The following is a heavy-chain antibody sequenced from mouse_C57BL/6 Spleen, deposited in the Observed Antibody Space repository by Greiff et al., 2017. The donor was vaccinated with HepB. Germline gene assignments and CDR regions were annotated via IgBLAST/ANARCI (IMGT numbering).Heavy chain of an antibody. D-gene: IGHD2-3*01. CDR2: IDPNSGGT. CDR1: GYTFTSYW. V-gene: IGHV1-72*01. CDR3: ARYENDGYSAWFAY. Sequence: QQSCKASGYTFTSYWMHWVKQRPGRGLEWIGRIDPNSGGTKYNEKFKSKATLTVDKPSSTAYMQLSSLTSEDSAVYYCARYENDGYSAWFAYWGQGTLVTVSA. J-gene: IGHJ3*01.